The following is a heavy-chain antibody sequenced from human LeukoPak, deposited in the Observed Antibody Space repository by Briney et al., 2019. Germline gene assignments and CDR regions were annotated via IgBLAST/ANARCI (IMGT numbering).Heavy chain of an antibody. D-gene: IGHD3-22*01. CDR3: AKGGYYDSSGYYLYYFDY. J-gene: IGHJ4*02. CDR2: IWYDGSNK. V-gene: IGHV3-33*06. Sequence: PGGSLRLSCAASGFTFSSYGMHWVRQAPGKGLEWVAVIWYDGSNKYYADSVKGRFTISRDYSKNTLYLQMNSLRAEDTAVYYCAKGGYYDSSGYYLYYFDYWGQGTLVTVSS. CDR1: GFTFSSYG.